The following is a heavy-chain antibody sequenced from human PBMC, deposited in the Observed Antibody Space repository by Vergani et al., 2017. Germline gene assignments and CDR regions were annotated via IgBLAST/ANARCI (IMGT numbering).Heavy chain of an antibody. CDR1: GFTFSSRA. J-gene: IGHJ4*02. V-gene: IGHV3-23*01. CDR3: GRGSDNYK. CDR2: IKNTGDST. Sequence: EVQLLQSEGAVVQPGGSLRLSCVASGFTFSSRAMSWVRQGPGQGLEWVSSIKNTGDSTHYADSVTGRFTISRDNSKNTLYLQMNSLRFEDTAVYYCGRGSDNYKWGQGTLVTVSS. D-gene: IGHD1-1*01.